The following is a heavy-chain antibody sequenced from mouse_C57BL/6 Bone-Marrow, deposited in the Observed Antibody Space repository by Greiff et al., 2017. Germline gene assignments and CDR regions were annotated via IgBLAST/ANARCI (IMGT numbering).Heavy chain of an antibody. CDR3: ARSCYYYGPYYFDC. J-gene: IGHJ2*01. D-gene: IGHD1-1*01. Sequence: QVQLQQSGAELVKPGASVKISCKASGYAFSSYWMNWVKQRPGKGLEWIGQIYPGDGDTNYNGKFKGKATLTADKSSSTAYMQLSSLTSEDSAVYFCARSCYYYGPYYFDCWGQGTTLTVSS. CDR1: GYAFSSYW. CDR2: IYPGDGDT. V-gene: IGHV1-80*01.